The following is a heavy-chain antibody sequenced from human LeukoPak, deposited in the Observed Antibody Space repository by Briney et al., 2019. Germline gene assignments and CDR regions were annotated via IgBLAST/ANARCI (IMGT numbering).Heavy chain of an antibody. D-gene: IGHD2-15*01. J-gene: IGHJ4*02. CDR3: AKDHTSGYFDY. CDR1: GFTFSSYV. V-gene: IGHV3-30*18. CDR2: ISYDGSNK. Sequence: PGRSLRLSCAASGFTFSSYVMHWVRQAPGKGLEWVTVISYDGSNKYYADSVKGRFTISRDNSKNTLYLQMNSLRAEDTAVYYCAKDHTSGYFDYWGQGTLVTVSS.